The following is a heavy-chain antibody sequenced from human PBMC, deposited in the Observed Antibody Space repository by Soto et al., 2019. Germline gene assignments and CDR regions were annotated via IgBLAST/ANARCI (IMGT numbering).Heavy chain of an antibody. D-gene: IGHD5-18*01. Sequence: EVQLVDSXGGLVQPGRSLRLSCAASGFTFDIYAMHWVRQAPGKGLEWVASISWNSGTRGYADSVKGRFTISRDNAKNSLYLQMDSLRTEDTAFYYCAKELGGYSYGYELDHWGQGTLVAVSS. CDR3: AKELGGYSYGYELDH. CDR1: GFTFDIYA. J-gene: IGHJ4*02. V-gene: IGHV3-9*01. CDR2: ISWNSGTR.